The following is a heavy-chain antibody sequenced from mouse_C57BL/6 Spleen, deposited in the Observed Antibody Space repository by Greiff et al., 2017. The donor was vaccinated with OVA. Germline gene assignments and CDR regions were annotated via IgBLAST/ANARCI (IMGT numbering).Heavy chain of an antibody. Sequence: QVQLQQSGPELVKPGASVKLSCKASGYTFTSYWMHWVKQRPGQGLEWIGNINPSNGGTTYNEKFKSKATLTVDKSSSTAYMQLSSLTSEDSAVYDCDRRTDYDYGFAYRGQGTRVTVSA. J-gene: IGHJ3*01. CDR2: INPSNGGT. CDR3: DRRTDYDYGFAY. V-gene: IGHV1-53*01. D-gene: IGHD2-4*01. CDR1: GYTFTSYW.